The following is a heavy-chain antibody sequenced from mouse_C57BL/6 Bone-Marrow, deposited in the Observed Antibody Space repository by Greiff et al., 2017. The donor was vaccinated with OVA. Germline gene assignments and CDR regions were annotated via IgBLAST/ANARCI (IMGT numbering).Heavy chain of an antibody. J-gene: IGHJ2*01. V-gene: IGHV1-75*01. D-gene: IGHD1-1*01. CDR2: IFPAGGCT. Sequence: VQLQQPGPELVKPGASVKISCKASGYTFTDYYINWVKQRPGQGLEWIGWIFPAGGCTNYNEKFKGKATLTVDKSSSTAYMLLSSLTSEDSAVYFCSSRTTVVATDYWGQGTTLTVSS. CDR1: GYTFTDYY. CDR3: SSRTTVVATDY.